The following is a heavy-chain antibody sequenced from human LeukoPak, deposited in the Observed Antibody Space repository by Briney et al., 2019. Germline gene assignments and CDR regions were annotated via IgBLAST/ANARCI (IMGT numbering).Heavy chain of an antibody. CDR1: GFTFSSYA. Sequence: GGSLRLSCAASGFTFSSYAMHWVRQAPGKGLEWAAVISYDGSNKYYADSVKGRFTISRDNSKNTLYLQMNSLRAEDTAVYYCASEIAAASEAFDIWGQGTMVTVSS. J-gene: IGHJ3*02. V-gene: IGHV3-30-3*01. CDR3: ASEIAAASEAFDI. D-gene: IGHD6-13*01. CDR2: ISYDGSNK.